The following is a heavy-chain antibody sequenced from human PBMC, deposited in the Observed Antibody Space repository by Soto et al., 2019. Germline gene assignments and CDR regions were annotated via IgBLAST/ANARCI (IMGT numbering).Heavy chain of an antibody. J-gene: IGHJ6*03. V-gene: IGHV3-23*01. CDR2: ISESGSST. CDR3: AKVHQNFNYYMDV. Sequence: GGSLRLSCAASGFTFSDYAMSWVRQAPGKGLEWVSSISESGSSTDYADSVKGRFTISRDNSKNTLYLQMNSLRAEDTAVYYCAKVHQNFNYYMDVWGKGTTVTVSS. CDR1: GFTFSDYA.